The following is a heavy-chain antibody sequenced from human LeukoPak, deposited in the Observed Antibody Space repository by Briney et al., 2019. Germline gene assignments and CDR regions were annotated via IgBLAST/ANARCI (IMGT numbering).Heavy chain of an antibody. D-gene: IGHD3-3*01. CDR2: ISGSGGST. V-gene: IGHV3-23*01. CDR3: AKDEAAYDFWSCYSAGWGYATDY. Sequence: PGGSLRVSCAASGYTFSSYAMSWVRQAPGQGLEWVSAISGSGGSTYYADSLKGRFTISRDDSKNTLYLQMNSLRAEDTAVYYCAKDEAAYDFWSCYSAGWGYATDYWGQGTLVTVSS. CDR1: GYTFSSYA. J-gene: IGHJ4*02.